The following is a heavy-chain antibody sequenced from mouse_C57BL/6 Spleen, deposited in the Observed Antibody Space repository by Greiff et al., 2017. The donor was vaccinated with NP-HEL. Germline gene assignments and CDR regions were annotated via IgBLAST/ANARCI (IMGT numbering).Heavy chain of an antibody. CDR3: ASTTVVEDWYFDV. J-gene: IGHJ1*03. CDR2: IHPNSGST. V-gene: IGHV1-64*01. D-gene: IGHD1-1*01. CDR1: GYTFTSYW. Sequence: QVQLQQPGAELVKPGASVKLSRKASGYTFTSYWMHWVKQRPGQGLEWIGMIHPNSGSTNYNEKFKSKATLTVDKSSSTAYMQLSSLTSEDSAIYYCASTTVVEDWYFDVWGTGTTVTVSS.